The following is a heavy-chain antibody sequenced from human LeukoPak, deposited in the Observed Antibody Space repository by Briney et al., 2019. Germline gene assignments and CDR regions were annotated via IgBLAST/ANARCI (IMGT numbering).Heavy chain of an antibody. CDR3: ARVGYHLSLVPLQREIAFDI. Sequence: ASVKVSCKASGYTFTCYYMHWVRQAPGQGLEWMGWINPNSGGTNYAQKFQGRVTMTRDTSISTAYMELSRLRSDDTAVYYCARVGYHLSLVPLQREIAFDIWGQGTMVTVSS. V-gene: IGHV1-2*02. D-gene: IGHD3-22*01. CDR2: INPNSGGT. J-gene: IGHJ3*02. CDR1: GYTFTCYY.